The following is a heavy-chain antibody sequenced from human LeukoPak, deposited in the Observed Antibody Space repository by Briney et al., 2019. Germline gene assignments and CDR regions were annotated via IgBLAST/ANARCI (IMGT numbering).Heavy chain of an antibody. D-gene: IGHD3-22*01. V-gene: IGHV1-18*01. J-gene: IGHJ4*02. CDR2: ISAYNGNT. Sequence: VASVKVSCKASGYTFTSYGISWVRQAPGQGLEWMGWISAYNGNTNYAQKLQGRVTMTTDTSTSTAYMELRSLRSDDTAVYYCARAEYYYDSSGYLTYFDYWGQGTLVTVSS. CDR3: ARAEYYYDSSGYLTYFDY. CDR1: GYTFTSYG.